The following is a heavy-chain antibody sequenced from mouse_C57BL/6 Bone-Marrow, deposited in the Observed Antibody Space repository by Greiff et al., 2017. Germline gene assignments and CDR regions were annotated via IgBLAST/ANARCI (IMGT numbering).Heavy chain of an antibody. CDR1: GYTFTSYW. V-gene: IGHV1-55*01. CDR3: AGDYGNPCYAMDY. Sequence: QVQLQQPGAELVKPGASVKMSCKASGYTFTSYWITWVKQRPGQGLEWIGDIYPGSGSTNYNEKFKSKATLTVDTSSSTAYMQLSSLTSEDSAVYYCAGDYGNPCYAMDYWGQGTSVTVSS. CDR2: IYPGSGST. J-gene: IGHJ4*01. D-gene: IGHD2-1*01.